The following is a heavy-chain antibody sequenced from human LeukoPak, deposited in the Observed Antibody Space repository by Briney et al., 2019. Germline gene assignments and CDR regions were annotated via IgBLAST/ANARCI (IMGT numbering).Heavy chain of an antibody. Sequence: GRSLRLSCAASGFTFDDYAMHWVRQAPGKGPEWVSGISWNSGSIGYADSVKGRFTISRDNAKNSLYLQMNSLRAEDTALYYCAKGDLSYDFWSGYKGAFDIWGQGTMVTVSS. D-gene: IGHD3-3*01. J-gene: IGHJ3*02. CDR3: AKGDLSYDFWSGYKGAFDI. CDR1: GFTFDDYA. CDR2: ISWNSGSI. V-gene: IGHV3-9*01.